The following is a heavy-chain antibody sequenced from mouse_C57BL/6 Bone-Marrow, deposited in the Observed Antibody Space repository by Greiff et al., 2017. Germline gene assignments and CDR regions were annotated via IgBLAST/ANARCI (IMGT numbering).Heavy chain of an antibody. CDR3: ARRGVVGYFDY. CDR2: IYPGDGDT. J-gene: IGHJ2*01. Sequence: VQRVESGPELVKPGASVKISCKASGYAFSSSWMNWVKQRPGKGLEWIGRIYPGDGDTNYNGKFKGKATLTADKSSSTAYMQLSSLTSEDSAVYFCARRGVVGYFDYGGQGTTLTVSS. CDR1: GYAFSSSW. D-gene: IGHD1-1*01. V-gene: IGHV1-82*01.